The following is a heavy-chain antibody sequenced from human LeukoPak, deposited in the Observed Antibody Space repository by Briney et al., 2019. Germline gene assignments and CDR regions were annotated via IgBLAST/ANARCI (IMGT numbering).Heavy chain of an antibody. CDR2: ISGGGDST. CDR3: AKSRDGYNILDY. J-gene: IGHJ4*02. V-gene: IGHV3-23*01. D-gene: IGHD5-24*01. Sequence: GGSLRFSCAASGFTFSSYAMTWVRQAPGKGLEWVSAISGGGDSTHYADSVMGRFTISRDNSKNTLNLQMDSLRAEDTAVHYCAKSRDGYNILDYWGQGTLVTVSS. CDR1: GFTFSSYA.